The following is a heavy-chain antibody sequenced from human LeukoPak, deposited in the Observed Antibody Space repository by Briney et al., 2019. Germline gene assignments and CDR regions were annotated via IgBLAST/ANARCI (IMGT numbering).Heavy chain of an antibody. CDR2: IYYSGST. CDR3: ARRSYYDSSGYQSFDY. D-gene: IGHD3-22*01. Sequence: SETLSLTCTVSGGSISSGGDYWNWIRQHPGKGLEWIGYIYYSGSTYYNPSLKSRVTISVDTSKNQFSLKLSSVTAADTAVYYCARRSYYDSSGYQSFDYWGQGTLVTVSS. CDR1: GGSISSGGDY. J-gene: IGHJ4*02. V-gene: IGHV4-31*03.